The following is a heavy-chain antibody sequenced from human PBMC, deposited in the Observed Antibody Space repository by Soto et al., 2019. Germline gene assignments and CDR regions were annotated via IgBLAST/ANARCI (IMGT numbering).Heavy chain of an antibody. CDR1: GGPFSGYY. CDR3: ARDGYSYGAKFDY. J-gene: IGHJ4*02. V-gene: IGHV4-34*01. Sequence: SETLSLTCAVYGGPFSGYYWSWIRQPPGKGLEWIGEINHSGSTNYNPSLKSRVTISVDTSKNQFSLKLSSVTAADTAVYYCARDGYSYGAKFDYWGQGTLVTVSS. D-gene: IGHD5-18*01. CDR2: INHSGST.